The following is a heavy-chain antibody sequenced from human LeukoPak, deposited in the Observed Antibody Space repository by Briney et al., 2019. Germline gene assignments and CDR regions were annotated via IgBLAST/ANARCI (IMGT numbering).Heavy chain of an antibody. D-gene: IGHD3-16*02. J-gene: IGHJ4*02. CDR1: GGTFSSYA. Sequence: ASVKVSCKASGGTFSSYAISWVRQAPGQGLEWMGGIIPIFGTANSAQKFQGRVTVTADESTSTAYMELSSLRSEDTAVYYCAREVITFGGVIVRTYYFDYWGQGTLVTVSS. V-gene: IGHV1-69*13. CDR3: AREVITFGGVIVRTYYFDY. CDR2: IIPIFGTA.